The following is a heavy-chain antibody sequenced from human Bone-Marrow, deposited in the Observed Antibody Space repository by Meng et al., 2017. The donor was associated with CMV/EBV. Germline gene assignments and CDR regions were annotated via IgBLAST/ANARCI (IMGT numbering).Heavy chain of an antibody. CDR2: ISYDGSNK. Sequence: GESLKISCAASGFTFSSYAMHWVRQAPGKGLEWVAVISYDGSNKYYADSVKGRFTISRDNSKNTLYLQMNSLRAEDTAVYYCARDLVLAYSSSKFWPGPWCYGRDVWGQGTTVTV. V-gene: IGHV3-30*04. CDR3: ARDLVLAYSSSKFWPGPWCYGRDV. J-gene: IGHJ6*02. D-gene: IGHD6-6*01. CDR1: GFTFSSYA.